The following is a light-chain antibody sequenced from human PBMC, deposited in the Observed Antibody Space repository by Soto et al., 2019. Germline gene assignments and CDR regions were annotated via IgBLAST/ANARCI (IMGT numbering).Light chain of an antibody. J-gene: IGLJ3*02. CDR2: DVT. V-gene: IGLV2-11*01. Sequence: QSALTQPRSVSGSPGKSVTISCIGTSSDVGDYNYVSWYQQHPGKAPKLMLYDVTRRPSGVPDRFSASKSGNTASLTISGLQAEDEADYYCCSYAGSYSWVFGGGTKLTVL. CDR1: SSDVGDYNY. CDR3: CSYAGSYSWV.